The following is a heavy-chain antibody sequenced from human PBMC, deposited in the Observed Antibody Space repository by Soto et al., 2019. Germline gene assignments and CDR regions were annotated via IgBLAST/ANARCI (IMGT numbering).Heavy chain of an antibody. CDR2: ISASGTT. D-gene: IGHD5-12*01. CDR3: ARVSGFCGSGSCEPYFDS. CDR1: DGSISAFF. V-gene: IGHV4-59*01. J-gene: IGHJ4*02. Sequence: QVQLQDSGPGLVKPSETLSLTCTVSDGSISAFFWSWIRQPPGKGLEWIAYISASGTTNYSPSLRSLVTISIDTSKNQFFLQIRSVTEADTAVYYCARVSGFCGSGSCEPYFDSWGQGTLLTVSS.